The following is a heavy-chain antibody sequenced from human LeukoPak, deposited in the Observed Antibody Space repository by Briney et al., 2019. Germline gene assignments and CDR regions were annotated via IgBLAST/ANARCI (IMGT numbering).Heavy chain of an antibody. CDR3: ARDRYCSSTSCPKWVSADYYYYYGMDV. CDR1: GFTFSSYS. Sequence: GGSLRLSCAASGFTFSSYSMNWVRQAPGKGLEWVSSISSSSSYIYYADSVKGRFTISRDNAKNSLYLQMNSLRAEDTAVYYCARDRYCSSTSCPKWVSADYYYYYGMDVWGQGTTVTVSS. CDR2: ISSSSSYI. V-gene: IGHV3-21*01. D-gene: IGHD2-2*01. J-gene: IGHJ6*02.